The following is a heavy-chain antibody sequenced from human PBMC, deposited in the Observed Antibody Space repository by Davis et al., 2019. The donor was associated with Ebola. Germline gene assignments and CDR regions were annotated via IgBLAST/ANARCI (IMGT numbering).Heavy chain of an antibody. J-gene: IGHJ4*02. CDR2: ISSSGSTI. Sequence: GESLKISCAASGFTFSDYYMSWIRQAPGKGLEWVSYISSSGSTIYYADSVKGRFTISRDNAKNSLYLQMNSLRAEDTAVYYCARDPLRGYSYGLIDYWGQGTLVTVSS. D-gene: IGHD5-18*01. V-gene: IGHV3-11*01. CDR1: GFTFSDYY. CDR3: ARDPLRGYSYGLIDY.